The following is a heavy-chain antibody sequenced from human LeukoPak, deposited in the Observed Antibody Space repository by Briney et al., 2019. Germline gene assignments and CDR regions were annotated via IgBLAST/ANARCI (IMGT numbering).Heavy chain of an antibody. CDR1: GFTFSYYG. D-gene: IGHD3-10*01. CDR3: ARGVGPHSYYSDY. J-gene: IGHJ4*02. CDR2: ISNDGSNE. Sequence: PGRSLRLSCAASGFTFSYYGMHWVRQAPGKGLEWLAVISNDGSNEYYADFMKGRFTISRDNSKNTLYLQMNSLRAEDTAVYYCARGVGPHSYYSDYWGQGTLVTVSS. V-gene: IGHV3-30*03.